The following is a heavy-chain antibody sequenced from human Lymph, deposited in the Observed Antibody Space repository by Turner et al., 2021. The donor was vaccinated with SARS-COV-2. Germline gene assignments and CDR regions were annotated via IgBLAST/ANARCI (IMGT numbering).Heavy chain of an antibody. CDR2: ISYDGSNK. V-gene: IGHV3-30*18. J-gene: IGHJ6*02. Sequence: QVQLVESGGGVVQPGRSLRLSCAASGFTFSSYAMHWDRQAPGKGLEWVTVISYDGSNKYYADYVKGRFTISRDKSKNTLYLQMNSLRAEDTAVYYCAKVRSIFGVVIGGMDVWGQGTTVTVSS. CDR3: AKVRSIFGVVIGGMDV. CDR1: GFTFSSYA. D-gene: IGHD3-3*01.